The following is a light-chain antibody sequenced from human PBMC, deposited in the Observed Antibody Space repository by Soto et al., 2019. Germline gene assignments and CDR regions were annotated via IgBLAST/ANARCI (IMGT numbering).Light chain of an antibody. CDR1: RSDVGAYNY. V-gene: IGLV2-14*01. Sequence: QSALTQPASVSGSPGQPITISCTGTRSDVGAYNYVSWYQQHPGKAPKLMIYEVINRPSGVSNRFSGSKSGNTASLTISGLQAEDEADYYCSSYTSRSTGVFGGGTKLTVL. J-gene: IGLJ3*02. CDR2: EVI. CDR3: SSYTSRSTGV.